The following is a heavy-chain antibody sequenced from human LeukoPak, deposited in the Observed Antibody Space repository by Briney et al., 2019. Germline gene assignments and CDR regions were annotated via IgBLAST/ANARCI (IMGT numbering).Heavy chain of an antibody. CDR2: ISSSGSTI. CDR3: ARDQLPFYGMDV. J-gene: IGHJ6*02. V-gene: IGHV3-48*03. CDR1: GFTFSSYN. D-gene: IGHD5-24*01. Sequence: GRSLRLSCAASGFTFSSYNMRWVRQAPGKGLEWVSYISSSGSTIYYADSVKGRFTISRDNAKNSLYLQMNSLRAEDTAVYYCARDQLPFYGMDVWGQGTTVTVSS.